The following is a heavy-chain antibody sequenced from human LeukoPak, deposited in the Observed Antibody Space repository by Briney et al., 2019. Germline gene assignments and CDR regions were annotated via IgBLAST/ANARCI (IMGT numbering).Heavy chain of an antibody. Sequence: SETLSLTCTVSGDSISSGGFYWGWIRQPPGKGLEWIGIISYSGTAYYTPSLKSRVTISLDTSKNQFSLRLNSVTAADTAVYYCARGLRELPHFAFYYFDYWGQGTLVTVSS. CDR2: ISYSGTA. D-gene: IGHD1-26*01. J-gene: IGHJ4*02. CDR1: GDSISSGGFY. CDR3: ARGLRELPHFAFYYFDY. V-gene: IGHV4-39*07.